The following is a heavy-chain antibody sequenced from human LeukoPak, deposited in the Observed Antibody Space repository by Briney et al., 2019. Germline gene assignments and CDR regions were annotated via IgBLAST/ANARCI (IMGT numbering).Heavy chain of an antibody. V-gene: IGHV3-23*01. D-gene: IGHD4-23*01. CDR2: ISGSGGST. CDR1: GFTFSSYA. Sequence: GSLRLSCAASGFTFSSYAMSWVRQAPGKGLECVSAISGSGGSTYYADSVKGRFTISRGNSKNTLYLQMNSLRAEDTAVYYCAKGWELALDYFDYWGQGTLVTVSS. CDR3: AKGWELALDYFDY. J-gene: IGHJ4*02.